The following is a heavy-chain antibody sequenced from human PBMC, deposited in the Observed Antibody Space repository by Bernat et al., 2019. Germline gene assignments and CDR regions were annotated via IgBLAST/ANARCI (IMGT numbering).Heavy chain of an antibody. Sequence: QVQLQQWGAGLLKPSETLSLTCAVYGGSFSGYFWTWIRQPPGKGLEWIVEMNHAGSTNYNPSLKSRVTISIDTSKNQFSLKLASVTAADTAVYYCARGLGRRYVDLWGRDSLVTVPA. J-gene: IGHJ2*01. CDR3: ARGLGRRYVDL. V-gene: IGHV4-34*01. CDR1: GGSFSGYF. D-gene: IGHD2-15*01. CDR2: MNHAGST.